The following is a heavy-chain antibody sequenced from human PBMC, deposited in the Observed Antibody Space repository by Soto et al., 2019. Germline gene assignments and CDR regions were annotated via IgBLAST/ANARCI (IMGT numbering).Heavy chain of an antibody. CDR1: GFTVSSNY. CDR2: IYSGGST. CDR3: ARGGIAAAGTSYFDY. J-gene: IGHJ4*02. V-gene: IGHV3-66*01. D-gene: IGHD6-13*01. Sequence: GGSLRLPCAASGFTVSSNYMSWVRQAPGKGLEWVSVIYSGGSTYYADSVKGRFTISRDNSKNTLYLQMNSLRAEDTAVYYCARGGIAAAGTSYFDYWGQGTLVTVSS.